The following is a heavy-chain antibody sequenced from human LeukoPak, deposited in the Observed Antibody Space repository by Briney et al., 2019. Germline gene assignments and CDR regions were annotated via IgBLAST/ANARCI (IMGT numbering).Heavy chain of an antibody. D-gene: IGHD3-22*01. V-gene: IGHV3-30*03. CDR3: ASGPEYYYETSRGW. J-gene: IGHJ4*02. CDR1: GFTFSSYG. Sequence: GGSLRLSCAASGFTFSSYGMHWVRQAPGKGLERVADISEDGSNEYYADSVKGRFTISRDNSKNTLYLQMNSLRTEDTAVYYCASGPEYYYETSRGWWGQGTLVTVSS. CDR2: ISEDGSNE.